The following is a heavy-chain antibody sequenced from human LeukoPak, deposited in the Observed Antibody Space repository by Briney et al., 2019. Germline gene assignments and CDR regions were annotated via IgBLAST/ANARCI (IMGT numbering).Heavy chain of an antibody. Sequence: SVKVSCKASGGSFSSYGISWVRQAPGQGLEWMGGIIPMFATANYAQKFQGRVTITADESTSTAYMELSSLKSEDTAVYYCARDAYYYGSGSPRANWFDPWGQGTLVTVSS. V-gene: IGHV1-69*01. D-gene: IGHD3-10*01. CDR3: ARDAYYYGSGSPRANWFDP. J-gene: IGHJ5*02. CDR1: GGSFSSYG. CDR2: IIPMFATA.